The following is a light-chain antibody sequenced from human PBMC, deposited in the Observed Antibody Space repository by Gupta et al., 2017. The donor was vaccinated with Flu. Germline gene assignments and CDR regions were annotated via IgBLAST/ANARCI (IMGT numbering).Light chain of an antibody. V-gene: IGKV2-28*01. J-gene: IGKJ2*03. Sequence: DIVMTQSPLSLPVTPGEPASISCRSSQSLVYSNGYNYLDWYLQTPGQPPQLLIELVSYRASGVPDRISGSGSGTGFARKISRVKARDEGVDYGLQAREATESFGQGTKLEIK. CDR3: LQAREATES. CDR2: LVS. CDR1: QSLVYSNGYNY.